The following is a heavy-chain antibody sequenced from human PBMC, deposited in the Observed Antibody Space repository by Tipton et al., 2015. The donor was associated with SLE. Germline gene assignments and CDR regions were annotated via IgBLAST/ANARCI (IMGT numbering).Heavy chain of an antibody. D-gene: IGHD7-27*01. V-gene: IGHV4-39*01. Sequence: TLSLTCNVSGDSISTGYYYWGWIRQPPGKGLEWIGSVYYSGSTYYNPSLKSRVTISVDTSKNQFSLKLSSVTAADTAVYYCARQEILGRDYWGQGTLVTVSS. CDR2: VYYSGST. CDR3: ARQEILGRDY. J-gene: IGHJ4*02. CDR1: GDSISTGYYY.